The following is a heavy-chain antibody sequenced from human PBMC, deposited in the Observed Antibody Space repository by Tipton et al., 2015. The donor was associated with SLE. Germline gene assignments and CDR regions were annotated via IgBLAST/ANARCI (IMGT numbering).Heavy chain of an antibody. CDR3: ARLWYSSSY. CDR2: IYYSGST. J-gene: IGHJ4*02. V-gene: IGHV4-59*08. CDR1: GGSTSTYY. D-gene: IGHD6-13*01. Sequence: TLSLTCTVSGGSTSTYYWSWIRQPPGKGLEWIGYIYYSGSTNYNPSLKSRVTISVDTSKNQFSLKLSSVTAADTAVYYCARLWYSSSYWGQGTLVTVSS.